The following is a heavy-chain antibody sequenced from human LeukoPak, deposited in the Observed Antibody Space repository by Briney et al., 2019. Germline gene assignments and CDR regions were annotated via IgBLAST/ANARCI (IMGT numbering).Heavy chain of an antibody. V-gene: IGHV4-31*03. D-gene: IGHD3-10*01. CDR1: GGSISSGGYY. J-gene: IGHJ6*02. CDR2: IYYSGST. CDR3: ARDRRRELLWFGESRNGMDV. Sequence: SETLSLTCTVSGGSISSGGYYWSWIRQHPGKGLEWIGYIYYSGSTYYNPSLKSRVTISVDTSKNQFSLKLSPVTAADTAVYYCARDRRRELLWFGESRNGMDVWGQGTTVTVSS.